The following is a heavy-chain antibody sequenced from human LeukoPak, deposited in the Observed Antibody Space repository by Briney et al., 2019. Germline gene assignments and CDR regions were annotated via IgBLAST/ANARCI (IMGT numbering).Heavy chain of an antibody. J-gene: IGHJ4*02. D-gene: IGHD5-18*01. CDR1: GFTSSSYW. Sequence: GGSLRLSCAASGFTSSSYWMSWVRQDPGKGLEWVANIKQDGSEKYYVDSVKGRFTISRDNAKNSLYLQMNSLRAEDTAVYYCARGPRGYSYGPGGGYWGQGTLVT. CDR2: IKQDGSEK. V-gene: IGHV3-7*01. CDR3: ARGPRGYSYGPGGGY.